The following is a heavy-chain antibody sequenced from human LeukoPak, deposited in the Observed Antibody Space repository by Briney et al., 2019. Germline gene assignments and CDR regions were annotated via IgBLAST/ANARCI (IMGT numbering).Heavy chain of an antibody. CDR1: GYTSTSYG. V-gene: IGHV1-18*01. J-gene: IGHJ4*02. D-gene: IGHD6-25*01. CDR2: ISAYNGNT. CDR3: ARDPAYSPGYPVDY. Sequence: ASVKVSCKASGYTSTSYGISWVRQAPGQGLEWMGWISAYNGNTNYAQKLQGRVTMTTDTSTSTAYMELRSLRSDDTAVYYCARDPAYSPGYPVDYWGQGTLVTVSS.